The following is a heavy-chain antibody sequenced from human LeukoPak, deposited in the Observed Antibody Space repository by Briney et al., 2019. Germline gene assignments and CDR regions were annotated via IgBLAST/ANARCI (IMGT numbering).Heavy chain of an antibody. V-gene: IGHV1-2*02. J-gene: IGHJ4*02. Sequence: GAPVKVSCTASGYTFTGSFMLSGREAPGQGLEWRGWINPNSGGTNYAQKFQGRVTMTTDTTISTAYMKLSRLRSDDTAVYYCARDGRRGLSSSSDYWGQGTLVTVSS. CDR2: INPNSGGT. CDR1: GYTFTGSF. CDR3: ARDGRRGLSSSSDY. D-gene: IGHD6-13*01.